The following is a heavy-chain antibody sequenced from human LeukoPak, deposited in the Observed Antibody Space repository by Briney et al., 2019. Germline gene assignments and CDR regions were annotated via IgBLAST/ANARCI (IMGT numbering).Heavy chain of an antibody. CDR1: GGSISSGIYY. CDR3: ARDMFGSGSYFPFDP. J-gene: IGHJ5*02. CDR2: ISYSGST. Sequence: SETLSLTCTVSGGSISSGIYYWNWIRQHPGKGLEWIGYISYSGSTYYNPSLENRLFISLDTSEKQFSLHLSSVTAADTAVYYCARDMFGSGSYFPFDPWGQGTLVTVSS. D-gene: IGHD3-10*01. V-gene: IGHV4-31*03.